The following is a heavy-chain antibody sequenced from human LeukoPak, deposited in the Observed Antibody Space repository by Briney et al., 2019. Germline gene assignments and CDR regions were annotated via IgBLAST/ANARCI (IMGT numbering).Heavy chain of an antibody. CDR2: IYYSGST. CDR1: GGSISSYY. D-gene: IGHD3-9*01. J-gene: IGHJ3*01. Sequence: PSETLSLTCTVSGGSISSYYWSWIRQPPGKGLEWIGYIYYSGSTNYNPSLKSRVTISVDTSKNQFSLKLSSVTAADTAVYYCARGFRYAKYYDILTGPFWGQGTMVTVSS. CDR3: ARGFRYAKYYDILTGPF. V-gene: IGHV4-59*01.